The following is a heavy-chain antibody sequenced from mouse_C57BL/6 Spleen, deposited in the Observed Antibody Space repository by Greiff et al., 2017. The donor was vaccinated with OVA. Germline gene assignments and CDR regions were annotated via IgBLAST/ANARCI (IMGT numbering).Heavy chain of an antibody. CDR2: IDPSDSYT. J-gene: IGHJ4*01. D-gene: IGHD2-4*01. Sequence: VQLQQPGAELVMPGASVKLSCKASGYTFTSYWMHWVKQRPGQGLEWIGEIDPSDSYTNYNQKFKGKSTLTVDKSSSTAYMQLSSLTSEDSAVYYCARSYYDYDEVFYAMDYWGQGTSVTVSS. V-gene: IGHV1-69*01. CDR1: GYTFTSYW. CDR3: ARSYYDYDEVFYAMDY.